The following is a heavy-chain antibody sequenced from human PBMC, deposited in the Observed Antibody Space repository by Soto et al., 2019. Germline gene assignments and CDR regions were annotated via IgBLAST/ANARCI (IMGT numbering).Heavy chain of an antibody. CDR2: IYYSGST. J-gene: IGHJ4*02. V-gene: IGHV4-61*01. Sequence: PSETLSLTCTVAGGSVSSGSYYWSWIRQPPGKGLEWIGYIYYSGSTNYNPSLKSRVTISVDTSKNQFSLKLSSVTAADTAVYYCARDLGISIVRGVEVAFDSWGQGTLVTVSS. CDR1: GGSVSSGSYY. CDR3: ARDLGISIVRGVEVAFDS. D-gene: IGHD3-10*01.